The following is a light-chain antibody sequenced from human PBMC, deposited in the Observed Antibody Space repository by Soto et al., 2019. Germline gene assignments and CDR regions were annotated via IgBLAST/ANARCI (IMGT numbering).Light chain of an antibody. Sequence: EIVMTQSPPTLSVSPGERATLSCRASQSVGIDLAWYQQTHGQAPRIXIYGASTRDTGIPVRFSGSASGTDFTLTISSLQSEDFKVYYCQQYNKWTLTFGQGTKVDIK. J-gene: IGKJ1*01. CDR1: QSVGID. CDR2: GAS. V-gene: IGKV3-15*01. CDR3: QQYNKWTLT.